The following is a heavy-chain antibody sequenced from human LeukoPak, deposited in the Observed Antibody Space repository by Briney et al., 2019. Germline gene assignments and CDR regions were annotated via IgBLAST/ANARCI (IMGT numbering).Heavy chain of an antibody. CDR1: GGTFSSYA. Sequence: SVKVSRKASGGTFSSYAISWVRQAPGQGLEWMGGIIPIFGTANYAQKFQGRVTMTRDTSTSTVYMELSSLRSDDTAMYYCASKDSSGWYEEAWGQGTLVTVSS. D-gene: IGHD6-19*01. CDR2: IIPIFGTA. V-gene: IGHV1-69*05. J-gene: IGHJ5*02. CDR3: ASKDSSGWYEEA.